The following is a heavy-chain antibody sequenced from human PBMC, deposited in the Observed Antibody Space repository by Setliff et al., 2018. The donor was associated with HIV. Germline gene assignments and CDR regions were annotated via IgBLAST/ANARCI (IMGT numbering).Heavy chain of an antibody. CDR2: MYYSGTT. CDR1: GGSIYSGSYY. V-gene: IGHV4-39*07. J-gene: IGHJ4*02. CDR3: AADISGYTFDY. D-gene: IGHD3-22*01. Sequence: SETLSVTCSVSGGSIYSGSYYWGWIRQPPGKGLEWIGSMYYSGTTYYNPSLKSRVTISVDTSKNQFSLKLSSVTAADTAVYYCAADISGYTFDYWGQGTLVTVSS.